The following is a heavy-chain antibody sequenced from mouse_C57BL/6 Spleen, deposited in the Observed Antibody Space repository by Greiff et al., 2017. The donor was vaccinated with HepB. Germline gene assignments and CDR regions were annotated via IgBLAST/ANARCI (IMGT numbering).Heavy chain of an antibody. CDR3: ARDHGNYEEAMDY. CDR2: ISDGGSYT. CDR1: GFTFSSYA. V-gene: IGHV5-4*01. D-gene: IGHD2-1*01. J-gene: IGHJ4*01. Sequence: EVKLMESGGGLVKPGGSLKLSRAASGFTFSSYAMSWVRQTPEKRLEWVATISDGGSYTYYPDNVKGRFTISRDNAKNNLYLQMSHLKSEDTAMYYCARDHGNYEEAMDYWGQGTSVTVSS.